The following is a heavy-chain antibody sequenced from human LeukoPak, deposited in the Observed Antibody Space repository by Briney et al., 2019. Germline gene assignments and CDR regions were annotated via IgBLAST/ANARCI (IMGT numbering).Heavy chain of an antibody. J-gene: IGHJ4*02. CDR3: ARLMPPVDCSRTSCFGFDY. CDR1: GFTFSSYA. V-gene: IGHV3-23*01. D-gene: IGHD2-2*01. Sequence: PGRSLRLSCTASGFTFSSYAMSWVRQAPGKGLEWVSAVTSSGGNTYYADSVKGRFTISRDNSKDTLYLQMNSLRAEDAAVYYCARLMPPVDCSRTSCFGFDYWGQGTLVTVSS. CDR2: VTSSGGNT.